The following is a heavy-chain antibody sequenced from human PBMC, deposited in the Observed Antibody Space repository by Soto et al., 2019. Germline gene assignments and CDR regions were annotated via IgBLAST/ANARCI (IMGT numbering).Heavy chain of an antibody. CDR1: GFSLSTSGVC. CDR3: ARISLSSIWYRRYYFDY. D-gene: IGHD6-13*01. V-gene: IGHV2-70*11. CDR2: IDWDDDK. J-gene: IGHJ4*02. Sequence: SGPTLVNPTQTLTLTCTFSGFSLSTSGVCVSWIRQPPGKALEWLARIDWDDDKYYSTSLKTRLTISKDTSKNQVVLTMTNMDPVDTATYYCARISLSSIWYRRYYFDYWGQGTLVTVSS.